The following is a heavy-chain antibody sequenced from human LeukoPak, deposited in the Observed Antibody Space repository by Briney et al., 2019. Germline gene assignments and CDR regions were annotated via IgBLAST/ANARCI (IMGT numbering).Heavy chain of an antibody. CDR3: ARAPMVRGVIISVPSYYFDY. Sequence: PSQTLSLTCTVFYGSISSTDYYWGWIRQPPGKGPEWIAYIHYSGRTYSNPSLKSRVTISVDTSKNQFSLKLSSVTAADTAVYYCARAPMVRGVIISVPSYYFDYWGQGTLVTVSS. J-gene: IGHJ4*02. V-gene: IGHV4-30-4*01. D-gene: IGHD3-10*01. CDR2: IHYSGRT. CDR1: YGSISSTDYY.